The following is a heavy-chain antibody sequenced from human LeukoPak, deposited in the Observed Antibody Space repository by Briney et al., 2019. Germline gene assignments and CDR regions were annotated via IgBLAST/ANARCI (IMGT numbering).Heavy chain of an antibody. J-gene: IGHJ4*02. CDR3: TSSDYYYDSSGYYSGY. Sequence: GGSLRLSCAASGFTFSGSAMHWVRQASGKGLEWVGRIRSKANSYATAYAAPVKGRFTISRDDSKNTAYLQMNSLKTEDTAVYYCTSSDYYYDSSGYYSGYWGQGTLVTVSS. CDR1: GFTFSGSA. D-gene: IGHD3-22*01. CDR2: IRSKANSYAT. V-gene: IGHV3-73*01.